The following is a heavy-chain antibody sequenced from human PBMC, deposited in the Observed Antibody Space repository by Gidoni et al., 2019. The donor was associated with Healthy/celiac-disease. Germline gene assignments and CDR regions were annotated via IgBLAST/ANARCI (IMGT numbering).Heavy chain of an antibody. CDR1: GFTFTSYA. V-gene: IGHV3-23*01. D-gene: IGHD6-6*01. CDR2: ISGSDGST. CDR3: AKTLLDPNWAARQGDWFDP. J-gene: IGHJ5*02. Sequence: EVQLLESGGGLVQPGWSLRLSFAASGFTFTSYALSWVRQTPGKGVGGVSAISGSDGSTYHADSVKGRFTVSRDNSKNRLYLQMNSLRAEDTAVYYCAKTLLDPNWAARQGDWFDPWGQGTLVIVSS.